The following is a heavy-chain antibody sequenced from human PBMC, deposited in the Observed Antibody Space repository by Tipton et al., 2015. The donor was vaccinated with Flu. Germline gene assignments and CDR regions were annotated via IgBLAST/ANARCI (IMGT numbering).Heavy chain of an antibody. V-gene: IGHV4-59*01. D-gene: IGHD1-26*01. J-gene: IGHJ3*02. Sequence: GLVKPSETLYLTCTVSGGSISSFYWSWIRQTPGKGLEWLGYIHNSGTTNYHSSLKSRVTMSMDTSRNQISLRLTSVTAADTAVYYCASTELLGAFDIWGQGTMVTVSS. CDR3: ASTELLGAFDI. CDR1: GGSISSFY. CDR2: IHNSGTT.